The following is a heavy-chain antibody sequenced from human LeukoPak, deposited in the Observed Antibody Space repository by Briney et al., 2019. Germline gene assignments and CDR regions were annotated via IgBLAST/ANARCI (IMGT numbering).Heavy chain of an antibody. J-gene: IGHJ4*02. CDR1: GFTFSSTW. CDR3: ATTRTY. Sequence: TGGSLRLSCAASGFTFSSTWMNWVRQAPGKGLKWVGRIRSKSDGGTIDYAAPVKGRFTISRDDSKNTLYLQMHSLTTEDTAVYYCATTRTYWGQGTLVTVSS. CDR2: IRSKSDGGTI. V-gene: IGHV3-15*07.